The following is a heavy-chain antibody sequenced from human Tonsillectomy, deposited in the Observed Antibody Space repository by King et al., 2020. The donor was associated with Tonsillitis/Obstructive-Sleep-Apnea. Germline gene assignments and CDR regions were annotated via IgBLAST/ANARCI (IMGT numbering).Heavy chain of an antibody. CDR3: AHLELRGSYTRNWYFDL. J-gene: IGHJ2*01. CDR2: IYWDDDK. D-gene: IGHD1-26*01. V-gene: IGHV2-5*02. Sequence: ITLKESGPTLVKPTQTLTLTCTFSGFSLSTSGVGVGWIRQPPGKALEWLALIYWDDDKRYSPSLKSRLTITKDTSKNQVVLTMTNMDPVDTATYYCAHLELRGSYTRNWYFDLWGRGTLVTVSS. CDR1: GFSLSTSGVG.